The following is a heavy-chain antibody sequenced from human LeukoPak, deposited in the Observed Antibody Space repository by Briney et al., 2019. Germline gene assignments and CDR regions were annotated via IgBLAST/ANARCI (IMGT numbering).Heavy chain of an antibody. Sequence: PSETLSLTCTVSGGSIRSSYYYWGWIRQPPGKGLEWIGSIYDSGSTYYNPSLKSRVTISVDTSKNQFSLKLSSVTAADTAVYYCARGRYDFWSGFFDYWGQGTLVTVSS. D-gene: IGHD3-3*01. CDR3: ARGRYDFWSGFFDY. CDR1: GGSIRSSYYY. V-gene: IGHV4-39*07. J-gene: IGHJ4*02. CDR2: IYDSGST.